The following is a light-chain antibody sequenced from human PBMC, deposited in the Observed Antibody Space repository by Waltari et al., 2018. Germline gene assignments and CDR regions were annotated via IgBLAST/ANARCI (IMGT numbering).Light chain of an antibody. CDR3: QQTYGSPPT. J-gene: IGKJ3*01. Sequence: DIVMTQTPLSLSGVPGQPASITCRESQSSSTYLHWYQQKPGKAPKLLVYASSNFQTGVSSRFSGSGSGTDFTLTISSLEPEDFATYYCQQTYGSPPTFGPGTKVDI. CDR1: QSSSTY. V-gene: IGKV1-39*01. CDR2: ASS.